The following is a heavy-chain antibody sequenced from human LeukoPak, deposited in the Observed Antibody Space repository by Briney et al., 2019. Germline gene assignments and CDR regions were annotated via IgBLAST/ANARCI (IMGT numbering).Heavy chain of an antibody. Sequence: SETLSLTCAVYGGSFSGYYWGWIRQPPGKGLEWIGSIYHSGSTYYNPSLKSRVTISVDTSKNQFSLKLSSVTAADTAVYYCARDPRLYYYDSSGFYQDWGQGTLVTVSS. J-gene: IGHJ4*02. CDR2: IYHSGST. CDR1: GGSFSGYY. CDR3: ARDPRLYYYDSSGFYQD. V-gene: IGHV4-38-2*02. D-gene: IGHD3-22*01.